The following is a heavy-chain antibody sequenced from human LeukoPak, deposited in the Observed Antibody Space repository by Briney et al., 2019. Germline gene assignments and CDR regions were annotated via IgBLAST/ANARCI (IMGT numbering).Heavy chain of an antibody. J-gene: IGHJ4*02. CDR1: GFTFDDYA. V-gene: IGHV3-9*01. D-gene: IGHD2/OR15-2a*01. Sequence: GGSLRLSCAASGFTFDDYAMHWVRHAPGKGLEWVSGISWNSGSIGYADSVKGRFTISRDNAKNSLYLQMNSPRAEDTALYYCAKGGPLLSPFDYWGQGTLVTVSS. CDR3: AKGGPLLSPFDY. CDR2: ISWNSGSI.